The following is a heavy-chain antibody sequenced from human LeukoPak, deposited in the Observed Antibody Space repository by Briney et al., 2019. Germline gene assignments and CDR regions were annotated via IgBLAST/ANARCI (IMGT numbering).Heavy chain of an antibody. J-gene: IGHJ4*02. V-gene: IGHV3-7*04. Sequence: GGSLRLSCKGSGFPFTNACMSWVRQAPGKGLEWVANIKPDGSERYYVDSVKGRFTISRDNAKSSVSLQMNSLRAEYTAVYYCASERGYSSSSYRFDYWGQGTLVTVSS. CDR2: IKPDGSER. CDR1: GFPFTNAC. CDR3: ASERGYSSSSYRFDY. D-gene: IGHD6-13*01.